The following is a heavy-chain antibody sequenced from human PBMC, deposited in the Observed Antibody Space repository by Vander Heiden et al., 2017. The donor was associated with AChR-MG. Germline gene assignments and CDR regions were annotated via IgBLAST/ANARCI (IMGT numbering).Heavy chain of an antibody. CDR2: IKHDETEK. D-gene: IGHD6-25*01. Sequence: EVQLVASGGGLVQPGGSLSLSCTTSGFTFSNYWMTWVRQAPGKGLEWVANIKHDETEKYYVDAVKGRFTISRDNAKNSLYLQMNSLRAEDTAVYYCARPRYSSGWMIDYWGQGTLVTVSS. J-gene: IGHJ4*02. CDR1: GFTFSNYW. V-gene: IGHV3-7*03. CDR3: ARPRYSSGWMIDY.